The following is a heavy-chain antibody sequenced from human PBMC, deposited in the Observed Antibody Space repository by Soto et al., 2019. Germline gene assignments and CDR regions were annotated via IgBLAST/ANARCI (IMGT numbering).Heavy chain of an antibody. V-gene: IGHV3-66*01. CDR2: IYSGGNT. J-gene: IGHJ4*02. CDR3: ARGPTTVTTGVDY. CDR1: GFTVRSNY. Sequence: EVQLVESGGGLVQPGGSLRLSCAASGFTVRSNYMNWVRQAPGKGLEWVSTIYSGGNTYYADSVKGRFTISRDNSKNTLYLQMSSLRAEDTAVYYCARGPTTVTTGVDYWGQGTLVSVSS. D-gene: IGHD4-4*01.